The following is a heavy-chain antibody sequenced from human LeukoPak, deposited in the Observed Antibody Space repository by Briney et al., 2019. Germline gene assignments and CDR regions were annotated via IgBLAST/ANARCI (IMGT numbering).Heavy chain of an antibody. J-gene: IGHJ4*02. V-gene: IGHV3-7*01. CDR2: INEDGSEK. CDR1: GFTFSAYW. CDR3: VSYGSRDWHFFDY. Sequence: GGSLRLSCVASGFTFSAYWMNWVRQAPGKGLEWVANINEDGSEKNYVDSVKGRLTISRDNAKNSLFLQMNSLRAEDTAVYYCVSYGSRDWHFFDYWGQGTLVTVSS. D-gene: IGHD2-21*02.